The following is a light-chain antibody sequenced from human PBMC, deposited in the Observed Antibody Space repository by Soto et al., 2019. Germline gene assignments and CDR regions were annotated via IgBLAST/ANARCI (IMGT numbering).Light chain of an antibody. CDR1: SSDVGGYTY. CDR3: SSYTSSSTLYV. Sequence: QSVLTQPASVSGSPSQSITISCTGASSDVGGYTYVSWYQQHPGKAPKLIIYEVNKRPSGVSHRFSGSKSGNKGSLTISGRQAEDEADYYCSSYTSSSTLYVFGTGSQLTVL. J-gene: IGLJ1*01. V-gene: IGLV2-14*01. CDR2: EVN.